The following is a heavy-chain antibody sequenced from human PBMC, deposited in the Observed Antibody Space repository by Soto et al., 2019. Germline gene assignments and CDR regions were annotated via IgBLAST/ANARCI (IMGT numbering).Heavy chain of an antibody. J-gene: IGHJ4*02. D-gene: IGHD3-22*01. Sequence: EVQLLESWGGLVQTGGSLRLSCAASGFTFSSYAMSWVRQAPGKGLEWVSAISGSGGSTYYADSVKGRFTISRDNSKNTLYLQMNSMRAEDTAVYYCAKELITMIVVGNFDYWGQGTLVTVSS. CDR2: ISGSGGST. CDR3: AKELITMIVVGNFDY. V-gene: IGHV3-23*01. CDR1: GFTFSSYA.